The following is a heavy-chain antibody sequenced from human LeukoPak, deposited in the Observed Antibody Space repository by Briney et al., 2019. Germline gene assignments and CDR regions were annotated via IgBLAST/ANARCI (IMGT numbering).Heavy chain of an antibody. J-gene: IGHJ4*02. CDR1: GYTFSGTGWY. D-gene: IGHD3-10*01. Sequence: GSVKVSCKASGYTFSGTGWYLYWLRQAPGQGLECMGWIYPYTGATHYAQKFQGRVAMTRDTSISTAYMELSRLRPDDTAVYYCARDRPAQMVDFDYWGQGTLVTVSS. V-gene: IGHV1-2*02. CDR3: ARDRPAQMVDFDY. CDR2: IYPYTGAT.